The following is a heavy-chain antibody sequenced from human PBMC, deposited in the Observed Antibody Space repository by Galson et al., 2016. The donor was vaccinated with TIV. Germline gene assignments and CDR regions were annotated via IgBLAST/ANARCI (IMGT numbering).Heavy chain of an antibody. CDR2: INHFRSS. Sequence: ETLSLTCGVYGGSVSGYYWGWFRQPPGKGLEWIGEINHFRSSNYNPSLKSRPTISIDTPKKQFSLSLRSVTAADTAVYYCARGQWGSSLVSYYYYLDVWGKGTTVIVSS. V-gene: IGHV4-34*01. D-gene: IGHD3-16*01. CDR1: GGSVSGYY. CDR3: ARGQWGSSLVSYYYYLDV. J-gene: IGHJ6*03.